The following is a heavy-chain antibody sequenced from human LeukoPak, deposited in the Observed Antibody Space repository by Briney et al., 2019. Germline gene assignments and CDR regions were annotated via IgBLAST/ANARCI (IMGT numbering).Heavy chain of an antibody. CDR3: ASGEIAAAGRDYYYYYMDV. CDR2: INPNSGGT. CDR1: GYTFTGYY. D-gene: IGHD6-13*01. V-gene: IGHV1-2*05. Sequence: ASEKVSCKASGYTFTGYYMHWVRQAPGQGLEWMGRINPNSGGTNYAQKFQGRVTMTRDTSISTAYMELSRLRYDDTDVYYCASGEIAAAGRDYYYYYMDVWGKGTTVTVSS. J-gene: IGHJ6*03.